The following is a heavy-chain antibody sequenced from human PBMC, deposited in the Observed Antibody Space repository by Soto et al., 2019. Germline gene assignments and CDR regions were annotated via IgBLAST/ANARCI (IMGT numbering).Heavy chain of an antibody. CDR2: IRSKANSYAT. Sequence: EVQLVESGGGLVQPGGSLKLSCAASGFTFSGSAMHWVRQASGKGLEWVGRIRSKANSYATAYAASVKGRFTISRDDSKNTAYLQMNSLKTEDTAVYYCNTRGRQINSSSSSGGLDYWGQGTLVTVSS. CDR1: GFTFSGSA. J-gene: IGHJ4*02. CDR3: NTRGRQINSSSSSGGLDY. V-gene: IGHV3-73*02. D-gene: IGHD6-6*01.